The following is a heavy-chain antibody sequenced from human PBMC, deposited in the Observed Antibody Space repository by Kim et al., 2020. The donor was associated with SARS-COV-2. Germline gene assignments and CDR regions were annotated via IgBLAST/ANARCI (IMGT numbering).Heavy chain of an antibody. CDR3: SKENKNSYTTTLYH. J-gene: IGHJ1*01. D-gene: IGHD1-1*01. CDR2: ISADGSSA. CDR1: GFTFSYFP. V-gene: IGHV3-23*01. Sequence: GGSLRLSCTTSGFTFSYFPLAWVRQPPGKGLEWLSAISADGSSAFYAESVKGRFTISRDSSKNAGFLQMYSLTADDTAIYYCSKENKNSYTTTLYHWG.